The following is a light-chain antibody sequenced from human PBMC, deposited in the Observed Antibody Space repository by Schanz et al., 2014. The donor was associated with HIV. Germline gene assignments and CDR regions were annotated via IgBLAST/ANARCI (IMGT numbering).Light chain of an antibody. J-gene: IGKJ1*01. V-gene: IGKV3-20*01. CDR2: GTS. CDR1: QRLSSGTY. CDR3: QQYRSYSRT. Sequence: EIVLTQSPGSLSLSPGERATLSCRASQRLSSGTYLAWYQQKPGQAPRLLIYGTSSRATGIPDRFSGSGSGTDFILTISSLQPDDFATYYCQQYRSYSRTFGQGTKVEIK.